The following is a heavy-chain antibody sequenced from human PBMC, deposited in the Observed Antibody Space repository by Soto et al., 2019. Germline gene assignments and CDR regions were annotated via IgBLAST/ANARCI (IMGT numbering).Heavy chain of an antibody. CDR3: ARQAGTVTGYYYYYGMDV. V-gene: IGHV5-10-1*01. CDR1: GYSFTSYW. CDR2: IDPSDSYT. J-gene: IGHJ6*02. Sequence: GESLKISCKGSGYSFTSYWISWVRQMPGKGLEWMGRIDPSDSYTNYSPSFQGHVTISADKSISTAYLQWSSLKASDTAMYYCARQAGTVTGYYYYYGMDVWGQGTTVTVSS. D-gene: IGHD4-4*01.